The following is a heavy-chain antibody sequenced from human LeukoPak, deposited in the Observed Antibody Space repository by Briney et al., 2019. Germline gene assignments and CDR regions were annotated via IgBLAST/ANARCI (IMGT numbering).Heavy chain of an antibody. CDR2: IIPILGIA. Sequence: SVKVSCKASGGTFSSYAISWVRQAPGQGLEWMGRIIPILGIANYAQKFQGRVTITADKSTSTAYMELSSLRSEDTAVYYCASQPQYRYGLPSFDYWGQGTLVTVSS. J-gene: IGHJ4*02. CDR3: ASQPQYRYGLPSFDY. V-gene: IGHV1-69*04. CDR1: GGTFSSYA. D-gene: IGHD5-18*01.